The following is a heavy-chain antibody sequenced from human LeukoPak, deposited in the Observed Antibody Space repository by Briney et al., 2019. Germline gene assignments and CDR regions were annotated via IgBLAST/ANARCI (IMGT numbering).Heavy chain of an antibody. CDR1: GFTFSSYR. Sequence: GGSLRLSCVASGFTFSSYRMHWVRQDPRKGLVWVSRINGDGRNINYADSVRGRFTISRDNAKNTLFLQMNTLRVEDTAVYYCTRDLMDYDVSTGLHHYYMDVWGQGTTVTVSS. CDR2: INGDGRNI. CDR3: TRDLMDYDVSTGLHHYYMDV. V-gene: IGHV3-74*01. J-gene: IGHJ6*02. D-gene: IGHD3-9*01.